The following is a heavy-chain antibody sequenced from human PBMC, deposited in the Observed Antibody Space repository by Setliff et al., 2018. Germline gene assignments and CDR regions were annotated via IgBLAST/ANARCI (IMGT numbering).Heavy chain of an antibody. CDR2: ISYSGGV. Sequence: SETLSLTCTISGGSINNYYWAWIRQPPGKGLEWIGTISYSGGVFYNPSLRSQVNISVDTSKNQFSLILRSVTAADTAVYYCARGRMRGSCSGPSCTYDPFDIWGQGTPVTVSS. V-gene: IGHV4-39*07. D-gene: IGHD2-2*01. CDR3: ARGRMRGSCSGPSCTYDPFDI. J-gene: IGHJ3*02. CDR1: GGSINNYY.